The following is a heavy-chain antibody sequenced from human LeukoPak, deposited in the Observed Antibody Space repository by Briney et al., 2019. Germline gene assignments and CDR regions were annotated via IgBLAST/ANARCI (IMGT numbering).Heavy chain of an antibody. CDR2: VYYTGST. CDR1: GGSFEHYF. Sequence: SDTLSLTCTVSGGSFEHYFWSWLRQPPGKGLEFIGYVYYTGSTDYSPSLKSRLTISADTSKNQFPLKLSSVTAADTAVYYCASHRRSHGAEYWGQGTLVTVSS. CDR3: ASHRRSHGAEY. D-gene: IGHD5-18*01. J-gene: IGHJ4*02. V-gene: IGHV4-59*07.